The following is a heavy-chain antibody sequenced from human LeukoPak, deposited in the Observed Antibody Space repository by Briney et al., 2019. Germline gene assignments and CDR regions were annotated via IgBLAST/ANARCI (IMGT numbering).Heavy chain of an antibody. V-gene: IGHV3-30-3*01. CDR2: ISYDGSNK. CDR1: GFTFSSYA. Sequence: PERSLRLSCAASGFTFSSYAMHWVRQAPGKGLEWVAVISYDGSNKYYADSVKGRFTISRDNSKNTLYLQMNSLRAEDTAVYYCAREPRQITGTFDYWGQGTLVTVSS. J-gene: IGHJ4*02. D-gene: IGHD1-20*01. CDR3: AREPRQITGTFDY.